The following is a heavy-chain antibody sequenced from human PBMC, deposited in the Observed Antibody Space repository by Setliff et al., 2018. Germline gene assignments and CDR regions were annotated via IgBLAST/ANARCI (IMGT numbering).Heavy chain of an antibody. J-gene: IGHJ4*02. CDR1: DGSLSTYY. CDR2: SGTA. CDR3: ARGGTFRYFDF. D-gene: IGHD1-26*01. V-gene: IGHV4-59*01. Sequence: SETLSLTCTVSDGSLSTYYWSWIRQPPAKGLEFIGYSGTAKYSPSLRSRLHISVDTSKNKFSLKLRSGTAADTAVYYCARGGTFRYFDFWGQGAPVTVSS.